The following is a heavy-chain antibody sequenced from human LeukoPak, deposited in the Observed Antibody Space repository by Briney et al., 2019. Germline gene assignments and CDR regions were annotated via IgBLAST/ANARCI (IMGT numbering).Heavy chain of an antibody. Sequence: GGSLRLSREASGFIFSSFWMSWVRQAPGKGLEWVANIKHDGSEKYYVDSVKGRFTISRDNAKNSLYLQMNSLRGEDTAVYHCARHRVLLSSSPLDYWGQGTLVTVSS. D-gene: IGHD6-6*01. CDR2: IKHDGSEK. CDR1: GFIFSSFW. V-gene: IGHV3-7*01. CDR3: ARHRVLLSSSPLDY. J-gene: IGHJ4*02.